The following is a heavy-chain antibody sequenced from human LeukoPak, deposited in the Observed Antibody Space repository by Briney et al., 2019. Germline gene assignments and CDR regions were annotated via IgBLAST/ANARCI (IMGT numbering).Heavy chain of an antibody. CDR2: INPSGGST. J-gene: IGHJ1*01. Sequence: ASVKVSCKASGYTFTGYYMHWVRQAPGQGLEWMGIINPSGGSTSYAQKFQGRVTMTRDMSTSTVYMELSSLRSEDTAVYYCARDQEDYYDSSGYYPYFQHWGQGTLVTVSS. D-gene: IGHD3-22*01. CDR1: GYTFTGYY. V-gene: IGHV1-46*01. CDR3: ARDQEDYYDSSGYYPYFQH.